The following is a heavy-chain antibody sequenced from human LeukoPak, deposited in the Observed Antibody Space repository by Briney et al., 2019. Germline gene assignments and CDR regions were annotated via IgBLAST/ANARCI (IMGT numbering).Heavy chain of an antibody. J-gene: IGHJ4*02. CDR2: IRYDGSNK. CDR1: GFTFSSYG. Sequence: PGGSLRLSCAASGFTFSSYGMHWVRQAPGKGLEWVAFIRYDGSNKYYADSVKGRFTISRDNSKNTLYLQMNSLRAEDTAVYYCAKDRVIAARPDGSFDYWGQGTLVTVSS. D-gene: IGHD6-6*01. CDR3: AKDRVIAARPDGSFDY. V-gene: IGHV3-30*02.